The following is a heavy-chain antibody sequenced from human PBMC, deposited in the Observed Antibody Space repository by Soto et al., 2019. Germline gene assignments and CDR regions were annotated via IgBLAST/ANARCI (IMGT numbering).Heavy chain of an antibody. V-gene: IGHV4-31*03. CDR3: ARVVHSNGWIFDY. CDR2: IYYSGST. D-gene: IGHD6-19*01. J-gene: IGHJ4*01. Sequence: SETLSLTCTVSGGSISSGGYYWSWIRQHPGKGLEWIGYIYYSGSTYYTPSLKSRVTISVDTSKNQFSLKLSSVTAEDTAMYLCARVVHSNGWIFDYWGQGTLVTVSS. CDR1: GGSISSGGYY.